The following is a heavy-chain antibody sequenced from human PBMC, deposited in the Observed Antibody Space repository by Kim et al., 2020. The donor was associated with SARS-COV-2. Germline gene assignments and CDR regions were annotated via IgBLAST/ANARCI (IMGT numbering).Heavy chain of an antibody. V-gene: IGHV3-30-3*01. D-gene: IGHD5-18*01. J-gene: IGHJ4*02. CDR1: GFTFSSYA. Sequence: GGSLRLSCAASGFTFSSYAMHWVRQAPGKGLEWVAVISYDGSNKYYADSVKGRFTISRDNSKNTLYLQMNSLRAEDTAVYYCARARSGYRHFDYWGQGTLVTVSS. CDR2: ISYDGSNK. CDR3: ARARSGYRHFDY.